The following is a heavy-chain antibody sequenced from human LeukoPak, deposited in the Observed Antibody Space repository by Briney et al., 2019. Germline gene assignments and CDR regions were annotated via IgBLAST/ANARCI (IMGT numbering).Heavy chain of an antibody. J-gene: IGHJ3*02. CDR1: GFTFSSYS. CDR3: ARDRRSPYSSGWFDAFDI. D-gene: IGHD6-19*01. V-gene: IGHV3-21*01. Sequence: GGSLRLSCAASGFTFSSYSMNWVRQAPGKGLGWVSSISSGSIYIYYADLVKGRFTISRDNAKNSLYLQMSSLRAEDTAVYYCARDRRSPYSSGWFDAFDIWGQGTMVTVSS. CDR2: ISSGSIYI.